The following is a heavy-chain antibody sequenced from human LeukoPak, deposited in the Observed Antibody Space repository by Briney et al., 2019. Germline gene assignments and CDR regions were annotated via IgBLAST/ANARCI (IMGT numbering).Heavy chain of an antibody. CDR2: ISSSSSYI. Sequence: GGSLRLSCAASGFTFSSYSMNWVRQAPGKGLEWVSSISSSSSYIYHADSVKGRFTISRDNAKNSLYLQMNSLRAEDTAVYYCARDQDGGYYNAFDIWGQGTMVTVSS. D-gene: IGHD4-17*01. CDR3: ARDQDGGYYNAFDI. V-gene: IGHV3-21*01. CDR1: GFTFSSYS. J-gene: IGHJ3*02.